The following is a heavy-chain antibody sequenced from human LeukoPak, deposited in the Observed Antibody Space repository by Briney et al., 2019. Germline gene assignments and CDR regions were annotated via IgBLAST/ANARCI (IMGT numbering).Heavy chain of an antibody. D-gene: IGHD6-13*01. V-gene: IGHV3-7*01. CDR1: GFTFSSYW. Sequence: PGGSLRLSCAASGFTFSSYWMSWVRQAPGKGLGWVANMNDGGSEKYYVDSVKGRFTISRDNAKNPLYLQMNSLRAEDTSILYGEGDIEAAGLYFDYWGQGTLVTVSS. J-gene: IGHJ4*02. CDR2: MNDGGSEK. CDR3: EGDIEAAGLYFDY.